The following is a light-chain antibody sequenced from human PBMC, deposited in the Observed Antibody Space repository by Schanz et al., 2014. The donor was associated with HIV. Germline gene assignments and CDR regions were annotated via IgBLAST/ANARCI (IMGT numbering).Light chain of an antibody. J-gene: IGLJ3*02. V-gene: IGLV1-44*01. CDR3: ATWDDSLDGWV. Sequence: QSVLTQPPSASGTPGQRVTISCSGSTSNIGSNHVDWYQQLPGTAPRLLIQANNQRPSGVPDRFSGSGSATSASLAISGLQSEDESDFFCATWDDSLDGWVFGGGTKLTVL. CDR2: ANN. CDR1: TSNIGSNH.